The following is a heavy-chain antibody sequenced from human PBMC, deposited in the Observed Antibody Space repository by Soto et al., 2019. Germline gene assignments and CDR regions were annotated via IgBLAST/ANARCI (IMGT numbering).Heavy chain of an antibody. CDR3: AKFFSSGPFDY. Sequence: AGGSLRLSCAASGFTFSSYAMGWVRQAPGKGLEWVSTISGTGGDTYFADSVKGRFTISRDNSKNTLYLQMNSLRAEDTAVYYCAKFFSSGPFDYWGQGILVTVSS. CDR1: GFTFSSYA. V-gene: IGHV3-23*01. CDR2: ISGTGGDT. J-gene: IGHJ4*02. D-gene: IGHD5-18*01.